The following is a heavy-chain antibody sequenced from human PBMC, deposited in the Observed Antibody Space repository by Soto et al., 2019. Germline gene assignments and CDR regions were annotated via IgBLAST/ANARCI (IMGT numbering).Heavy chain of an antibody. V-gene: IGHV4-39*01. CDR1: GGSISSSSYY. CDR2: IYYSGST. CDR3: ARHRRVVLLWFGELSGFDP. J-gene: IGHJ5*02. D-gene: IGHD3-10*01. Sequence: SETLSLTCTVSGGSISSSSYYWGWIRQPPGKGLEWIGSIYYSGSTYYNPSLKSRVTISVDTSKNQFSLKLSSVTAADTAVYYCARHRRVVLLWFGELSGFDPWGQGALVTVSS.